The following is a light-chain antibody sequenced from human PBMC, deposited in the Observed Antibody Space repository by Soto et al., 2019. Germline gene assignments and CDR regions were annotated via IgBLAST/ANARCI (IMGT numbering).Light chain of an antibody. V-gene: IGKV2-28*01. CDR1: QSLLHSNGYNF. J-gene: IGKJ5*01. CDR3: MQCLQTPPT. CDR2: LGS. Sequence: DIVMTQSPLSLPVTPGEPASISCRSSQSLLHSNGYNFLDWYLQKPGQSPQLLIYLGSSRSSGVPDRFSGSGSGTDFTLKIDRVEAEDVGIYYCMQCLQTPPTCGQGTRLEIK.